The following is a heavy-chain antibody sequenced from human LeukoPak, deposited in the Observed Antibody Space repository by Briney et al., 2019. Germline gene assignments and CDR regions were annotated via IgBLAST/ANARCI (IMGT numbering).Heavy chain of an antibody. CDR1: GGSFSTYA. CDR3: ARMYHYDSHAKFDY. Sequence: SVKVSCKASGGSFSTYAISWVRQAPGQGLEWMGGIIPVFGTPKYAQRFQGRLTITADKATNTAYMELCSLRSDDTALYYCARMYHYDSHAKFDYWGQGTLVTVSS. V-gene: IGHV1-69*06. J-gene: IGHJ4*02. CDR2: IIPVFGTP. D-gene: IGHD3-22*01.